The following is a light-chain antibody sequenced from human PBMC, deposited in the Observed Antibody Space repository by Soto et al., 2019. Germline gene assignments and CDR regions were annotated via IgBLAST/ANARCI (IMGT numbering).Light chain of an antibody. CDR3: QHYGRSLT. CDR2: GAS. Sequence: EIVLTQSPGTLSLSPGERATLSCRASQSLRDSNLAWYQQKPGQAPRLLIYGASNRPTGIPARFSGSASGTDFTLTIGRLETEDFAVYFCQHYGRSLTFGQGTKVEIK. CDR1: QSLRDSN. J-gene: IGKJ1*01. V-gene: IGKV3-20*01.